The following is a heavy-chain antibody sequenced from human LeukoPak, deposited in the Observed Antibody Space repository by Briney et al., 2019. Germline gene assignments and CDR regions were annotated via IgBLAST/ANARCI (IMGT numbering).Heavy chain of an antibody. CDR3: ARGGYYYDSRSCPSFGGLNFAY. J-gene: IGHJ4*02. Sequence: SGTQSLTCSVSGASINSYYWSWIRQPPGRGLEWIGYIYHPGSTNYNSSFRSRVTISVDTSKNQVSLRLSSVTAADTAVYYCARGGYYYDSRSCPSFGGLNFAYWGQGSLVTVSS. CDR2: IYHPGST. D-gene: IGHD3-22*01. V-gene: IGHV4-59*07. CDR1: GASINSYY.